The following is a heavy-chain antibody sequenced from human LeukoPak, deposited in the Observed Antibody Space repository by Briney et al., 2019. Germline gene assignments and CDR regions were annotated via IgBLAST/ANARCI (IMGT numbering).Heavy chain of an antibody. D-gene: IGHD6-13*01. CDR2: ISSSSSYI. V-gene: IGHV3-21*04. CDR3: ASSPRWYFDY. J-gene: IGHJ4*02. CDR1: GFTFSSYS. Sequence: PGGSLRLSCAASGFTFSSYSMNWVRQAPGKGLEWVSSISSSSSYIYYADSVKGRFTISRDNAKNSLYLQMNSLRAEDTAVYYCASSPRWYFDYWGQGTLVTVSS.